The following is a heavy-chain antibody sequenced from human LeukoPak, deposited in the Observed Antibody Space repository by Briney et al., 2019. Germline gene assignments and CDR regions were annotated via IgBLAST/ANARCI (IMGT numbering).Heavy chain of an antibody. V-gene: IGHV4-4*09. CDR1: GDSMTTYY. J-gene: IGHJ4*02. CDR3: TTIHGRDSSGWYRFDY. CDR2: IHCNGKT. D-gene: IGHD6-19*01. Sequence: TSETLSLTCIVSGDSMTTYYWNWIRQPPGRGLEWIGYIHCNGKTEFNPSLKSRVTISLDTSKNDFSLQMTSMTAADTAVYYCTTIHGRDSSGWYRFDYWGQGALVTVSS.